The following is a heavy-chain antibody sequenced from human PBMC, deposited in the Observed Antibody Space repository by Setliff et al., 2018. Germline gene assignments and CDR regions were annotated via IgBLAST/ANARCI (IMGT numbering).Heavy chain of an antibody. CDR3: ARRDSTGFYGYSFDF. V-gene: IGHV4-39*01. D-gene: IGHD3-22*01. CDR2: VDHSGNT. Sequence: PSETLSLTCTVSGGSISSSNYYWGWIRQPPGKGLDWIGTVDHSGNTFYNPSLKSRVTISVDTSKNQFSLKLTSVSAADTAVYYCARRDSTGFYGYSFDFWGQGTLVTV. J-gene: IGHJ4*02. CDR1: GGSISSSNYY.